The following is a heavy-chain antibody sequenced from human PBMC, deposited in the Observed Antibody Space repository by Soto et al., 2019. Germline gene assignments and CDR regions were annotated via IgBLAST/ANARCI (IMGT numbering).Heavy chain of an antibody. D-gene: IGHD2-2*01. CDR2: IYYSGST. V-gene: IGHV4-59*01. CDR3: ARVVVPAAIGAFDI. Sequence: PSETLSLTCTVSGGSISSYYWSWIRQPPGKGLEWIGYIYYSGSTNYNPSLKSRATISVDTSKNQFSLKLSSVTAADTAVYYCARVVVPAAIGAFDIWGQGTMVTV. J-gene: IGHJ3*02. CDR1: GGSISSYY.